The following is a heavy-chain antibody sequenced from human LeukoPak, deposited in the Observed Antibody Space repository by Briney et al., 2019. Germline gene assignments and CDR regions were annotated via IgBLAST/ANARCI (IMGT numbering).Heavy chain of an antibody. CDR2: IYYSGST. CDR1: GGSISSYY. Sequence: SETLSLTCTVSGGSISSYYWSWIRQPPGKGLEWIGFIYYSGSTNDNPSLRSRVTISVDTSKKQFSLKLSSVTAADTAVYYCARGGSPNYYFDYWGQGILVTVSS. D-gene: IGHD5-24*01. CDR3: ARGGSPNYYFDY. J-gene: IGHJ4*02. V-gene: IGHV4-59*01.